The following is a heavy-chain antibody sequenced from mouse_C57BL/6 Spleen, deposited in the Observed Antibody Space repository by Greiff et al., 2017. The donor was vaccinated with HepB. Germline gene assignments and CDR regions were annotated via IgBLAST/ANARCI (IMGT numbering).Heavy chain of an antibody. V-gene: IGHV5-4*01. CDR2: ISDGGSYT. Sequence: EVMLVESGGGLVKPGGSLKLSCAASGFTFSSYAMSWVRQTPEKRLEWVATISDGGSYTYYPDNVKGRFTISRDNTKNNLYLQMSHLKSEDTAMYYCAREEDGYEAYWGQGTLVTVSA. CDR1: GFTFSSYA. D-gene: IGHD2-2*01. J-gene: IGHJ3*01. CDR3: AREEDGYEAY.